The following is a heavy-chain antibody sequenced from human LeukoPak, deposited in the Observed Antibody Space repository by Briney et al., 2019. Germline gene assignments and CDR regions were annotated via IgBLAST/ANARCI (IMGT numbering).Heavy chain of an antibody. CDR3: ARELIAVAHHNWFDP. CDR2: ISYDGSNK. CDR1: GFTFSSYG. V-gene: IGHV3-30*03. D-gene: IGHD6-19*01. J-gene: IGHJ5*02. Sequence: GRSLRLSCAASGFTFSSYGMHWVRQAPGKGLEWVAVISYDGSNKYYADSVKGRFTISRDNSKNTLYLQMNSLRAEDTAVYYCARELIAVAHHNWFDPWGQGTLVTVSS.